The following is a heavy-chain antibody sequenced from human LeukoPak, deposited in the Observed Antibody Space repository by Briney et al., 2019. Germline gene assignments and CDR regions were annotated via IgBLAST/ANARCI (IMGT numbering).Heavy chain of an antibody. CDR2: IYTSGST. J-gene: IGHJ5*02. V-gene: IGHV4-4*07. CDR1: GGSISSHY. D-gene: IGHD3-10*01. CDR3: ARVRITMVRGVIMGSFWFDP. Sequence: SETLSLTCTVSGGSISSHYWSWIRQPPGKGLEWIGRIYTSGSTNYNPSLKSRVTMSVDTSKNQFSLKLSSVTAADTAVYYCARVRITMVRGVIMGSFWFDPWGQGTLVTVSS.